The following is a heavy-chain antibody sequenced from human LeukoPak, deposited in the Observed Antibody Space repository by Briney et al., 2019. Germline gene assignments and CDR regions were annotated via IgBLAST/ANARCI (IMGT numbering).Heavy chain of an antibody. J-gene: IGHJ6*02. D-gene: IGHD4-17*01. CDR1: GYTFTGYY. CDR2: INPNSGGR. CDR3: ARVETVTPYYGMDV. Sequence: ASVKVSCKASGYTFTGYYMHWVRQAAGQGLEWMGWINPNSGGRNYAQKLQGRVTMTRDTSISTAYMELSRLRSDDTAVYYCARVETVTPYYGMDVWGQGTTVSVSS. V-gene: IGHV1-2*02.